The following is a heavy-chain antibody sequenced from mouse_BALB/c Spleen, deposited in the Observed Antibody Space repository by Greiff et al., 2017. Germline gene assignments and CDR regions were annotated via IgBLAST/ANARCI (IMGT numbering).Heavy chain of an antibody. CDR3: ARGYDGYYFDY. V-gene: IGHV14-1*02. D-gene: IGHD2-2*01. CDR2: IDPENGNT. CDR1: GYSFTSYY. J-gene: IGHJ2*01. Sequence: EVQLQQSGPQLVRPGASVKISCKASGYSFTSYYMHWVKQRPEQGLEWIGWIDPENGNTIYDPKFQGKASITADTSSNTAYLQLSSLTSEDTAVYYCARGYDGYYFDYWGRGTTLTVS.